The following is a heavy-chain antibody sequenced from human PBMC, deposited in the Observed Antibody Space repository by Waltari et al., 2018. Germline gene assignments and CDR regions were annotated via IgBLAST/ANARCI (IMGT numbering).Heavy chain of an antibody. Sequence: QLQLQESGPGLVKPSETLSLTCTVSGGSISSSSYYWGWIRQPPGKGLGWIGSIYYSGSTYYNPSLKSRVTISVDTSKNQFSRKLSSVTAADTAVYYCASWTLYSSSSPVVRRFDPWGQGTLVTVSS. J-gene: IGHJ5*02. CDR2: IYYSGST. CDR3: ASWTLYSSSSPVVRRFDP. D-gene: IGHD6-6*01. V-gene: IGHV4-39*01. CDR1: GGSISSSSYY.